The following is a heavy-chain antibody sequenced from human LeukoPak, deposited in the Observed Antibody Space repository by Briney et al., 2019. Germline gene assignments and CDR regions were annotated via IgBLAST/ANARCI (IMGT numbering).Heavy chain of an antibody. V-gene: IGHV3-21*06. CDR2: ISSTGTDI. J-gene: IGHJ4*02. Sequence: GGSLTLSCAVSGFTFSTHNMNWLRQAPGKGLERVSSISSTGTDINYADSVKGLFPISRDNANNSLYLQMNSLRAEDSAVYYCATLGVYWGQGTLVTVSS. CDR3: ATLGVY. D-gene: IGHD2-8*01. CDR1: GFTFSTHN.